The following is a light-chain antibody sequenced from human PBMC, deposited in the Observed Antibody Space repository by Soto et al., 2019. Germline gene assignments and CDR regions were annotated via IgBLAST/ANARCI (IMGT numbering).Light chain of an antibody. CDR2: AAS. CDR3: QQLNSYPSIT. Sequence: IQLTQSPSLLSSSVGDRVTVTCRASQGISSYLAWYQQKPGKAPKLLIYAASTLQSGVPSRFSGSGSGTEFTLTISSLQPEDFATYYCQQLNSYPSITFGQGTRLEIK. CDR1: QGISSY. V-gene: IGKV1-9*01. J-gene: IGKJ5*01.